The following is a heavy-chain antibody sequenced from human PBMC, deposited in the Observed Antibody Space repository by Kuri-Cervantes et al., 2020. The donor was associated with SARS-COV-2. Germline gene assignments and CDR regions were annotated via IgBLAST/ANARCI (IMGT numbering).Heavy chain of an antibody. CDR3: AREGRIAAAGRYYYYYMDV. D-gene: IGHD6-13*01. CDR1: GFTFSSYS. Sequence: GGSLRLSCAASGFTFSSYSMNWVRQAPGKGLEWVSSISSSSSYIYYADSVKGRFTISRDNAKTSLYLKMNSLRAEDTAVYYCAREGRIAAAGRYYYYYMDVWGKGTTVTVSS. V-gene: IGHV3-21*01. J-gene: IGHJ6*03. CDR2: ISSSSSYI.